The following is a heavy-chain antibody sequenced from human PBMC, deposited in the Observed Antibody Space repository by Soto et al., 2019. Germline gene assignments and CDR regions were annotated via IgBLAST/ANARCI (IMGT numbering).Heavy chain of an antibody. J-gene: IGHJ3*02. V-gene: IGHV3-23*01. Sequence: GGSLRLSCAASGFTFSSYAMSWVRQAPGKGLEWVSAISGSGGSTYYADSVKGRFTISRDNSKNTLYLQMNSLRAEDTAVYYYAKDTGTYYYDSSGYYTKPADAFDIWGQGTMVTVSS. D-gene: IGHD3-22*01. CDR2: ISGSGGST. CDR3: AKDTGTYYYDSSGYYTKPADAFDI. CDR1: GFTFSSYA.